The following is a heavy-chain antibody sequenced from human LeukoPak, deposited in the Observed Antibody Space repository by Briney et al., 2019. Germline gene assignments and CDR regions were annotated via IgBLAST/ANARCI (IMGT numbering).Heavy chain of an antibody. CDR3: ARVSGRFTWYFDL. Sequence: PSETLSLTCTASGGSISSSSYYWGWIRQPPGKGLEWIGSIYYSGSTYYNPSLKSRVTISVDTSKNQFSLKLSSVTAADTAVYYCARVSGRFTWYFDLWGRGTLVTVSS. CDR2: IYYSGST. J-gene: IGHJ2*01. V-gene: IGHV4-39*07. CDR1: GGSISSSSYY.